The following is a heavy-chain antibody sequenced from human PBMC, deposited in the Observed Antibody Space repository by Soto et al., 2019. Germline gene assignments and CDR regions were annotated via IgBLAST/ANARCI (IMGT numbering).Heavy chain of an antibody. J-gene: IGHJ1*01. D-gene: IGHD2-21*02. CDR1: GYTFTSYY. CDR3: DRGVTASGEYFQH. CDR2: INPSGFSK. V-gene: IGHV1-46*01. Sequence: QVQLVQSGAEVKKPGASVKVSCKASGYTFTSYYMHWVRQAPGQGLEWVGIINPSGFSKNYAQKVQGRVTMTRDTSTSTFYVELSSLRSEDTAVYYCDRGVTASGEYFQHWGQGNLVTVSS.